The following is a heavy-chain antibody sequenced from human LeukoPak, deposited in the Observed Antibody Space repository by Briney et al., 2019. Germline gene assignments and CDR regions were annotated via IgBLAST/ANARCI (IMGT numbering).Heavy chain of an antibody. CDR2: ISYDSSNY. CDR3: ARGRAPASWGFNC. CDR1: GFSLNTYA. V-gene: IGHV3-30*09. Sequence: PGGSLRLSCAASGFSLNTYAMHWVRRAPGRGLEWVAVISYDSSNYYYADSVKGRFEISRDNSKNSLYLQMNSLRVEDTAIYYCARGRAPASWGFNCWGQGTLVTVSS. J-gene: IGHJ4*02. D-gene: IGHD7-27*01.